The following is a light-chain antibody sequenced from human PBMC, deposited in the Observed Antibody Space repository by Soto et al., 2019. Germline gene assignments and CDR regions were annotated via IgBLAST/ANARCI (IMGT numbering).Light chain of an antibody. J-gene: IGKJ1*01. CDR2: DAS. CDR3: QHYGGLWT. V-gene: IGKV1-5*01. CDR1: QGISNR. Sequence: DIQMTQSPSSLSASVGDRVTITCRASQGISNRLAWYRQKPGKAPQVLIFDASSLENGVPSRFSGSGSGTEFSLTITSLQPDDFATYYCQHYGGLWTFGQGTKVDIK.